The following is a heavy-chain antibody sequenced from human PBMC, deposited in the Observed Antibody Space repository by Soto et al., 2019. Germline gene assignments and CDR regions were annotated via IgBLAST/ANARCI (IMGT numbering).Heavy chain of an antibody. CDR1: GGSFSGYY. Sequence: PSETLSLTCAVYGGSFSGYYWSWIRQPPGKGLEWIGEINHSGSTNYNPSLKSRVTISVDTSKNQFSLKLSSVTAADTAVYYCASSFSGSCLYYYYYYMDVWGKGTTVTVSS. V-gene: IGHV4-34*01. D-gene: IGHD3-10*01. J-gene: IGHJ6*03. CDR2: INHSGST. CDR3: ASSFSGSCLYYYYYYMDV.